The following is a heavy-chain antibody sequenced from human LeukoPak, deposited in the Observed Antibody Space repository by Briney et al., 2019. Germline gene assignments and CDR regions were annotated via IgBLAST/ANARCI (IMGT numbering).Heavy chain of an antibody. CDR2: IYYSGST. CDR1: GGSINSGSYY. V-gene: IGHV4-61*01. CDR3: ARVLRYFDWLSADY. Sequence: PSQTLSLTCTVSGGSINSGSYYWSWIRQPPGKGLEWIGYIYYSGSTNYNPSLKSRVTISVDTSKNQFSLKLSSVTAADTAVYYCARVLRYFDWLSADYWGQGTLVTVSS. J-gene: IGHJ4*02. D-gene: IGHD3-9*01.